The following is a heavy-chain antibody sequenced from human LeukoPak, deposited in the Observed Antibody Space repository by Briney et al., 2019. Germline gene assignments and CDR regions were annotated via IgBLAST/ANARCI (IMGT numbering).Heavy chain of an antibody. CDR3: ARGGGTEWLLVPFEY. V-gene: IGHV1-69*06. CDR1: GGTFSSYA. CDR2: IIPIFGTA. D-gene: IGHD3-22*01. Sequence: SVKVSCKASGGTFSSYAISWVRQAPGQGLEWMGGIIPIFGTANYAQKFQGRVTITADKSTSTAYMELSSLRSEDTAVYYCARGGGTEWLLVPFEYWGQGTLVTVSS. J-gene: IGHJ4*02.